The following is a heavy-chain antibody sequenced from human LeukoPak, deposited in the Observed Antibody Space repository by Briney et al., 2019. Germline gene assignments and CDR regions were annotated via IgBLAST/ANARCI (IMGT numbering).Heavy chain of an antibody. D-gene: IGHD2-2*01. V-gene: IGHV4-4*09. CDR3: ACSPRYCSSTSCSTRLYYFDY. CDR2: IYTSGST. Sequence: PSETLSLTCTVSGGSIMRYYWSWIRQPPGKGLEWIGYIYTSGSTNYNPSLKSRVTISVDTSKNQFSLKLSSVTAADAAVYYCACSPRYCSSTSCSTRLYYFDYWGQGTLVTVSS. CDR1: GGSIMRYY. J-gene: IGHJ4*02.